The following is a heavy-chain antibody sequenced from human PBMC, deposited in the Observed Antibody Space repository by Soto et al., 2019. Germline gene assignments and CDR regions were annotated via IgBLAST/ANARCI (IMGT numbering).Heavy chain of an antibody. CDR2: ISAYNGNT. CDR1: GYTFTSYG. Sequence: QVQLVQSGAEVKKPGASVKVSCKASGYTFTSYGISWVRQAPGQGLEWMGWISAYNGNTNYAQKLQGRVTRTTDTATSKVYRELRGLRSDDTAVYYCARVGQLDWFDPWGQGTLVTVSS. J-gene: IGHJ5*02. V-gene: IGHV1-18*01. CDR3: ARVGQLDWFDP. D-gene: IGHD3-3*02.